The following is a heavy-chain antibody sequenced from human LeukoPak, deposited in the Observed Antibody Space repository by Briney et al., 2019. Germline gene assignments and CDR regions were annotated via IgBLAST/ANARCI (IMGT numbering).Heavy chain of an antibody. CDR1: GLTFSDTN. CDR3: ARRARDFGDSHAFDV. CDR2: NRGVPTDL. J-gene: IGHJ3*01. D-gene: IGHD4-17*01. V-gene: IGHV3-11*01. Sequence: GESLRLSCVASGLTFSDTNLAWIRQAPGKGLEWISYNRGVPTDLYYADSVKGRFTISRDNAKNSLYLQMNSLRAEDTAIYYCARRARDFGDSHAFDVWGQGTMVTVSS.